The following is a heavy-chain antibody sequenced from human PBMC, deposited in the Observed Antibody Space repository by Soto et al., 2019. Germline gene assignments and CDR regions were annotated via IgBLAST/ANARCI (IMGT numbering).Heavy chain of an antibody. J-gene: IGHJ5*02. CDR3: ARDGNIVVVPAALSPGFDP. CDR1: GFTFSSYG. D-gene: IGHD2-2*01. CDR2: IWYDGSNK. V-gene: IGHV3-33*01. Sequence: QVQLVESGGGVVQPGRSLRLSCAASGFTFSSYGMHWVRQAPGKGLEWVAVIWYDGSNKYYADSVKGRFTISRDNSKNTQYLQMNSLRAEDTAVYYCARDGNIVVVPAALSPGFDPWGQGTLVTVSS.